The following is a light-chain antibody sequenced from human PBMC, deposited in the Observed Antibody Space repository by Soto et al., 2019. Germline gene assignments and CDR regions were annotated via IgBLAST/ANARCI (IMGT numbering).Light chain of an antibody. CDR1: SSDVGGYNY. Sequence: QSALTQPASVSGSPGQSITSSCTGTSSDVGGYNYVSWYQQHPRLAPKLMLYDGSNRPSWASNRVSGLKSGNTAALSSSGLQAEDEADYYCSSYTSSSSLVVFGGGTKLTVL. V-gene: IGLV2-14*01. J-gene: IGLJ2*01. CDR2: DGS. CDR3: SSYTSSSSLVV.